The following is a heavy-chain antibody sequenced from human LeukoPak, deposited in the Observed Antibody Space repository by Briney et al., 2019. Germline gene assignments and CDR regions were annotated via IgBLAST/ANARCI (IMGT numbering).Heavy chain of an antibody. J-gene: IGHJ5*02. D-gene: IGHD3-3*01. Sequence: GASVKVSCKASGYTFTGYYMHWVRQAPGQGLEWMGWINPNSGGTNYAQKFQGRVTMTRDTSISTAYMEPSRLRSDDTAVYYCARDPREIFGVVIIRTNWFDPWGQGTLVTVSS. V-gene: IGHV1-2*02. CDR3: ARDPREIFGVVIIRTNWFDP. CDR1: GYTFTGYY. CDR2: INPNSGGT.